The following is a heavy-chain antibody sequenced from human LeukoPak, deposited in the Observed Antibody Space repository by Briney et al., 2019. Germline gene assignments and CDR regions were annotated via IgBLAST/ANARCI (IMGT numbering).Heavy chain of an antibody. Sequence: GGSLRLSCAASGFTFSTYGMHWVRQAPGKGLEWVAVISFEGSNNFYADSVKGRFTISRDNSKNTLYLQMNSLRVEDTAVYYCATGGASVFLDAFDIWGQVTMVTVSS. J-gene: IGHJ3*02. V-gene: IGHV3-30*03. CDR3: ATGGASVFLDAFDI. CDR2: ISFEGSNN. D-gene: IGHD4-23*01. CDR1: GFTFSTYG.